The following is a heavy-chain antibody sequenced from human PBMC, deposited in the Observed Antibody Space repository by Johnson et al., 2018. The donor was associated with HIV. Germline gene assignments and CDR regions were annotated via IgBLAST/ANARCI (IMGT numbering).Heavy chain of an antibody. D-gene: IGHD1-26*01. CDR2: ISYDGSNK. J-gene: IGHJ3*02. CDR1: GFSFSSYA. V-gene: IGHV3-30-3*01. CDR3: ARVGDAFDM. Sequence: QVQLVESGGGLVKPGGSLRLSCAASGFSFSSYAMHWVRQAPGKGLEWVAVISYDGSNKYYADSVKGRFTISRDNSKNTLYLQMNSLRAEDTAVYYCARVGDAFDMWGQGTMVTVSS.